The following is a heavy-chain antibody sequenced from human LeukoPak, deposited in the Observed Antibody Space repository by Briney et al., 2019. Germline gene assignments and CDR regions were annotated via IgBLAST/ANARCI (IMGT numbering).Heavy chain of an antibody. CDR3: ARLTFHYDGSGYYFDY. CDR1: GGSISSSSYY. D-gene: IGHD3-22*01. J-gene: IGHJ4*02. Sequence: PSETLSLTXTVSGGSISSSSYYWGWIRQPPGNGLEWIGSLHYGGSTYHNPSLKSRVTISVDTSKKQISLKQNSVTAADTAVYYCARLTFHYDGSGYYFDYWGQGTLVTVSS. V-gene: IGHV4-39*01. CDR2: LHYGGST.